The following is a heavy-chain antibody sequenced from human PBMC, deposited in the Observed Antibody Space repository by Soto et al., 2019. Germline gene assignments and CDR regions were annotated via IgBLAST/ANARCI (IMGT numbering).Heavy chain of an antibody. V-gene: IGHV3-48*01. CDR1: GFTFSSYS. Sequence: GGSLRLSCAASGFTFSSYSRNWVRQAPGKGLEWVSYISNSRSTIYYADSVKGRFTTSRDNAKNSLYLQMKLLRAEATAVYYCARDRSPMTTVTKVYFQHWGQGTLVTVSS. CDR3: ARDRSPMTTVTKVYFQH. D-gene: IGHD4-17*01. J-gene: IGHJ1*01. CDR2: ISNSRSTI.